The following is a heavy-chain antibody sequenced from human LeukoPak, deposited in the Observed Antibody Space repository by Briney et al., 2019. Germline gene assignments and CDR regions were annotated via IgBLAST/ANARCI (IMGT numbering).Heavy chain of an antibody. CDR3: ARTQYSTSPEGYYYYYMDV. CDR1: GGSISSTSYY. Sequence: SETLSLTCTVSGGSISSTSYYWGWIRQPPGKGLEWIESIYYSGSTSYNPSLRSRVTISVDTSKDQFSLKLSSVAAADTAVYYCARTQYSTSPEGYYYYYMDVWGKGTTLTVSS. V-gene: IGHV4-39*01. D-gene: IGHD6-6*01. CDR2: IYYSGST. J-gene: IGHJ6*03.